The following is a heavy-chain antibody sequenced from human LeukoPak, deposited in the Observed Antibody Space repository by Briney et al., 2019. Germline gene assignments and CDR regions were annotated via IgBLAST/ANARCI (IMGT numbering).Heavy chain of an antibody. J-gene: IGHJ3*02. CDR2: IIPIFGTA. Sequence: GASVKVSCKASGGTFSSYAISWVRQAPGQGLEWMGGIIPIFGTANYAQKFQGRVTITADESTSTAYMELSSLRSEDTAVYYCARVKLTGDARGAFDIWGQGTMVTVSS. V-gene: IGHV1-69*13. CDR3: ARVKLTGDARGAFDI. CDR1: GGTFSSYA. D-gene: IGHD7-27*01.